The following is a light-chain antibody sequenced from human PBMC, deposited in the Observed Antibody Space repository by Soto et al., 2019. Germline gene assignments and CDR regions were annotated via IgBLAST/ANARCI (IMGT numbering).Light chain of an antibody. CDR1: QSISVY. V-gene: IGKV1-39*01. CDR3: QQSYTTPR. Sequence: DIQMTQSPSSLSASVGDRVTITCRTSQSISVYLNWYQQKPRKVPKLLIYAASSLQSGVPSRFSGSGSETDIPLTISSLQAEAIAYYYRQQSYTTPRFGQGTKVEIK. CDR2: AAS. J-gene: IGKJ1*01.